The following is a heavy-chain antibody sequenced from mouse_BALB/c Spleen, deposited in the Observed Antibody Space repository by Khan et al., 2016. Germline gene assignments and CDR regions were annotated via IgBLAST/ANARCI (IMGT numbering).Heavy chain of an antibody. Sequence: EVELVESGGGLVQPGGSLKLSCATSGFTFSDYYMYWVRQTPEKRLEWVAYISNGGGSTYYPDTVKGRFTISRDNAKNTLYLQMSRLKSEVTAMYYCARHDDYFDYWGQGTTLTVSS. J-gene: IGHJ2*01. CDR3: ARHDDYFDY. CDR2: ISNGGGST. D-gene: IGHD2-3*01. CDR1: GFTFSDYY. V-gene: IGHV5-12*02.